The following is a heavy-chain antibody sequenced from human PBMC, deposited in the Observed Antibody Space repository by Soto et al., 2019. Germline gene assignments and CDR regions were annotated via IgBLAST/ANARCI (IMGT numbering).Heavy chain of an antibody. J-gene: IGHJ4*02. D-gene: IGHD3-22*01. CDR3: ARVGYTGYVHYYYDSIRNNYFDY. CDR1: GGSISIYY. V-gene: IGHV4-4*07. CDR2: IYTSGST. Sequence: SETLSLTCTVSGGSISIYYWSLIRQPAGKGLEWIGRIYTSGSTNYNPSLKSRVTMSVDTSKNQFSLKLSSVTAADTAVYYCARVGYTGYVHYYYDSIRNNYFDYWGQGILFTVSS.